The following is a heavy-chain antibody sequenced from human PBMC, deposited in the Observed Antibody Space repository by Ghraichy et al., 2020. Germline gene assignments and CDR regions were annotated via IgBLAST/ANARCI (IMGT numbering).Heavy chain of an antibody. J-gene: IGHJ4*02. V-gene: IGHV3-7*03. Sequence: GGSLRLSCAASEFTFSGAWMTWVRQAPGKGLEWVASINKDGNERRNVDSVRGRFTISRDNVKNSLYLQMNSLIAEDTAVYYCTTNGYSFGYCFDHWGQGTLITVSS. CDR2: INKDGNER. D-gene: IGHD5-18*01. CDR1: EFTFSGAW. CDR3: TTNGYSFGYCFDH.